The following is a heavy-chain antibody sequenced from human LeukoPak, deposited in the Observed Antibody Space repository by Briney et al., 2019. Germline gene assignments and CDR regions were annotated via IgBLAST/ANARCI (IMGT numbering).Heavy chain of an antibody. V-gene: IGHV1-18*04. CDR1: GYTFTGYY. CDR3: ARDLRIAVSVAEKMNSGY. J-gene: IGHJ4*02. Sequence: ASVKVSCKASGYTFTGYYMHWVRQAPGQGLEWMGWISAYNGNTNYAQKLQGRVTMTTDTSTITAYMELRSLRSDDTAVYYCARDLRIAVSVAEKMNSGYWGQGTLVTVSS. D-gene: IGHD6-19*01. CDR2: ISAYNGNT.